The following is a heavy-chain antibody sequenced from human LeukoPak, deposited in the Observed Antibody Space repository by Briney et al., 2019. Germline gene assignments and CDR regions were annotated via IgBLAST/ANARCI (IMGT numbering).Heavy chain of an antibody. CDR3: ARLIDTSVNGGFDY. J-gene: IGHJ4*02. V-gene: IGHV4-59*01. D-gene: IGHD3-22*01. CDR1: GGSISSYF. CDR2: IYSTGST. Sequence: SETLCLTCTVSGGSISSYFWSWIRQPPGKGLEWIGYIYSTGSTNYNPSLKSRVTISADTSKNQFSLNLSSVTAADTAVYYCARLIDTSVNGGFDYWGQGTLVTVSS.